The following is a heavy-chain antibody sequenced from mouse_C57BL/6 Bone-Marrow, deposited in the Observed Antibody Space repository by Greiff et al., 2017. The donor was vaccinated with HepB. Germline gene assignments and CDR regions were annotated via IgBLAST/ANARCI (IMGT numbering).Heavy chain of an antibody. J-gene: IGHJ3*01. D-gene: IGHD2-12*01. V-gene: IGHV1-81*01. Sequence: QVQLQQSGAELARPGASVKLSCKASGYTFTSYGISWVKQRTGQGLEWIGEIYPRSGNTYYNEKFKGKATLTADKSSSTAYMELRSLTSEDSAVYFCARKPTYYSHWRFAYWGQGTLVTVSA. CDR1: GYTFTSYG. CDR3: ARKPTYYSHWRFAY. CDR2: IYPRSGNT.